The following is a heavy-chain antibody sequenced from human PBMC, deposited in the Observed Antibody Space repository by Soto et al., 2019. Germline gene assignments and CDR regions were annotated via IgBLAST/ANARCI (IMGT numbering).Heavy chain of an antibody. CDR3: ASLSNSFRYLDY. CDR1: GFTFSTYW. CDR2: TDSDGTFT. J-gene: IGHJ4*01. D-gene: IGHD1-26*01. V-gene: IGHV3-74*01. Sequence: GGSLRLSCVASGFTFSTYWMHWVRQTPGEGLVWVSHTDSDGTFTTYADSVKGRFTISRDNAKSTLYLQMNSLRAEDTGVYYCASLSNSFRYLDYWGQGTLVTVSS.